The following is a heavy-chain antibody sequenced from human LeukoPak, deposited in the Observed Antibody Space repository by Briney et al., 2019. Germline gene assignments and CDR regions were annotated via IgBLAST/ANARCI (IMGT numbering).Heavy chain of an antibody. CDR3: VRPGTSGTEGLEY. V-gene: IGHV4-39*01. D-gene: IGHD1-26*01. J-gene: IGHJ4*02. CDR1: GDYISSSSYY. CDR2: VHKNGNS. Sequence: SETLSLTCTVSGDYISSSSYYWGWIRQTPGKGLEWIGSVHKNGNSYHNPSLKSRVSISIDTSKNQFSLKVTSVTVADTAVYYCVRPGTSGTEGLEYWGQGTLVTVSS.